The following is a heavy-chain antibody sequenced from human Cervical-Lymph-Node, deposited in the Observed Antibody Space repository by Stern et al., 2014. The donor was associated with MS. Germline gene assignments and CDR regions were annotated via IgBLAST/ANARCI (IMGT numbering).Heavy chain of an antibody. V-gene: IGHV3-48*01. CDR2: ISGSGNTI. CDR3: ARERPTDRYYFDY. J-gene: IGHJ4*02. D-gene: IGHD1-14*01. Sequence: EMQLVESGGALVQRGGSLRLSCAASGLTFSSFSMNWVRQAPGKGLEGVSYISGSGNTIYYADSVKGRFTISRDNAKNSLYLQMNSLRAEDTAVYYCARERPTDRYYFDYWGQGTLVTVSS. CDR1: GLTFSSFS.